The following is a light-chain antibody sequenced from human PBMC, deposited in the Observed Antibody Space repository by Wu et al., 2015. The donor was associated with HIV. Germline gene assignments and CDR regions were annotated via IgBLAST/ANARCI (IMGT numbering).Light chain of an antibody. CDR3: QQYNSYSGYS. V-gene: IGKV1-5*03. Sequence: DIQMTQSPSTLSASVGGRVTITCRASQTINTNLAWYQQKPGKAPKLLISRASSLESGVPSRFSGSGSGTEFTLTISSLQPDDLATYYCQQYNSYSGYSFGLGDQNWRSN. J-gene: IGKJ2*03. CDR1: QTINTN. CDR2: RAS.